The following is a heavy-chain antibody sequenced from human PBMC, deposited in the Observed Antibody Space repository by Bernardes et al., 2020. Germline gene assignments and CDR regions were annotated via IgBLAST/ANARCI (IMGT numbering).Heavy chain of an antibody. CDR2: IYSGGST. CDR3: ARDQVVYCSSTSCYPVMDV. V-gene: IGHV3-53*01. J-gene: IGHJ6*04. CDR1: GFTVSSNY. D-gene: IGHD2-2*01. Sequence: GGSLRLSCAASGFTVSSNYMSWVRQAPGKGLEWVSVIYSGGSTYYADSVKGRFTISRDNSKNTLYLQMNSLRAEDTAVYYCARDQVVYCSSTSCYPVMDVWGKGTTVTVSS.